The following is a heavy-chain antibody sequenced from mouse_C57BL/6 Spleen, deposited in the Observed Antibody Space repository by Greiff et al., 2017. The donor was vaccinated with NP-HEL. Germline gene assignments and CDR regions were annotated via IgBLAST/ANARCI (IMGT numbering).Heavy chain of an antibody. Sequence: QVHVKQPGAELVKPGASVKLSCKASGYTFTSYWMQWVKQRPGQGLEWIGEIDPSDSYTNYNQKFKGKATLTVDTSSSTAYMQLSSLTSEDSAVYYCARRRFTTVYAMDYWGQGTSVTVSS. J-gene: IGHJ4*01. D-gene: IGHD1-1*01. CDR2: IDPSDSYT. V-gene: IGHV1-50*01. CDR1: GYTFTSYW. CDR3: ARRRFTTVYAMDY.